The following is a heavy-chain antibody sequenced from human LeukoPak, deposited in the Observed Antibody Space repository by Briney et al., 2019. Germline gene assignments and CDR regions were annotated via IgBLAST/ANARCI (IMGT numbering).Heavy chain of an antibody. CDR1: GFSLSTYE. CDR2: ISSSGSAI. V-gene: IGHV3-48*03. Sequence: PGGSLRLSCAASGFSLSTYEMNWVRQAPGKGLEWVSYISSSGSAIYYADSVKGRFTISRDNAKNSLYLQMNNLREQDTALYYCARDHSTVTTYWYFDLWGRGTLVTVSS. D-gene: IGHD4-17*01. CDR3: ARDHSTVTTYWYFDL. J-gene: IGHJ2*01.